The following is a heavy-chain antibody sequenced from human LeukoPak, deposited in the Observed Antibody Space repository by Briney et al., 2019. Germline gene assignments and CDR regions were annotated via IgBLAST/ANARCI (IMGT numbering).Heavy chain of an antibody. CDR3: ARAQGYSGYDYVR. Sequence: GGSLRLSCAASGFTFSSYWMHWVRQAPGKGLVWVSRINTDGSSTSYADSVKGRFTISRDNAKNTLHLQMNSLRAEDTAVYYCARAQGYSGYDYVRWGQGTLVTVSS. J-gene: IGHJ4*02. D-gene: IGHD5-12*01. CDR1: GFTFSSYW. V-gene: IGHV3-74*01. CDR2: INTDGSST.